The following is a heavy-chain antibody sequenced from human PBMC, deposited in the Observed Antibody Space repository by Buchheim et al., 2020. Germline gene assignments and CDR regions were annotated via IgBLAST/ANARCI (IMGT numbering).Heavy chain of an antibody. CDR3: ARDLGQPTF. V-gene: IGHV3-21*01. D-gene: IGHD7-27*01. CDR2: ISGSSRYI. Sequence: EEQLEESGGGLVKPGGSLRLSCVASRFTFSSYTMHWVRQAPGKGLEWVSSISGSSRYIYYADSVKGRFTISRDNAKNSLYLQMNSLRVDDTAVYYCARDLGQPTFWGQGTL. J-gene: IGHJ4*02. CDR1: RFTFSSYT.